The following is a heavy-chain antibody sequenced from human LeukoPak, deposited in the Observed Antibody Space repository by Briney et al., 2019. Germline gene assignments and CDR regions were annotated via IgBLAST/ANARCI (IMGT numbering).Heavy chain of an antibody. J-gene: IGHJ4*02. V-gene: IGHV4-31*03. CDR3: AREEDYYDSSGYYDY. Sequence: PSQTLSLTCTVSGGSISSSGYYWSWIRQHPGKGLEWIGYIYYSGSTYYNPSLKSRVTISVDTSKNQFSLKLSSVTAADTAVYYCAREEDYYDSSGYYDYWGQGTLVTVSS. CDR1: GGSISSSGYY. D-gene: IGHD3-22*01. CDR2: IYYSGST.